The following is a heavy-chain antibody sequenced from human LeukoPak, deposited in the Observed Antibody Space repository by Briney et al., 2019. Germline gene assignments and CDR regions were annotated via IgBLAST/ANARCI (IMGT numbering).Heavy chain of an antibody. CDR1: GASINSHY. CDR3: ARALNPLPGTYYFDY. Sequence: SETLSLTCTVSGASINSHYWRWIRQPTGKGLEWIGRIYISGSTNYNSSLQSRVTMSVDTSKNQFSLKLTSVTAADTAVYYCARALNPLPGTYYFDYWGQGTLVTASS. V-gene: IGHV4-4*07. D-gene: IGHD2-15*01. CDR2: IYISGST. J-gene: IGHJ4*02.